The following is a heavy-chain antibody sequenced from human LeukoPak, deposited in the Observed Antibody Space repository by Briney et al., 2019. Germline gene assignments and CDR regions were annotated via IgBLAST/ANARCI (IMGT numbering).Heavy chain of an antibody. V-gene: IGHV1-46*01. J-gene: IGHJ4*02. D-gene: IGHD3/OR15-3a*01. CDR1: GYTFTGYY. CDR3: AREWAGYYGFDY. Sequence: GASVKVSCKASGYTFTGYYMHWVRQAPGQGLEWMGIINPSGGSTSYAQKFQGRVTMTRDTSTSTVYMELSSLRSEDTAVYYCAREWAGYYGFDYWGQGTLVTVSS. CDR2: INPSGGST.